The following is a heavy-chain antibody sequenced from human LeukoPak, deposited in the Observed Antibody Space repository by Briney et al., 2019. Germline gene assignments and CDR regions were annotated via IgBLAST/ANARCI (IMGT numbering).Heavy chain of an antibody. V-gene: IGHV3-49*04. D-gene: IGHD3-16*02. Sequence: GGSLRLSCTASGFNFGDYAMSWVRQAPGKGLEWLSFITSKAYGATTEYAAPVKGRFAISRDDSKSIAYLQMNSLITEDTAVYYCSRSWSYGSFHYYMDVWGKGTTVTISS. J-gene: IGHJ6*03. CDR2: ITSKAYGATT. CDR1: GFNFGDYA. CDR3: SRSWSYGSFHYYMDV.